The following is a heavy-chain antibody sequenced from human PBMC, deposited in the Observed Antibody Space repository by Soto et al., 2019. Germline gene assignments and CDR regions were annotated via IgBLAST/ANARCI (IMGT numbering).Heavy chain of an antibody. D-gene: IGHD1-1*01. CDR1: GYTFTNYA. Sequence: QVQLVQSGAEVKKPGDSVKVSCKASGYTFTNYAIQWLRQAPGHRLEWMGWINTGYGNTKYSQKFQGRVTITRDTSASTAYMELSSLRSEDTAVYYCARWDDGSDYWGQGTLVNVSA. J-gene: IGHJ4*02. CDR3: ARWDDGSDY. V-gene: IGHV1-3*04. CDR2: INTGYGNT.